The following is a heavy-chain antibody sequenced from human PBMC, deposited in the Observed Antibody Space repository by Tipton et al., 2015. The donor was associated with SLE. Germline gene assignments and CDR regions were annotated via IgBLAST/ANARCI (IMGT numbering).Heavy chain of an antibody. J-gene: IGHJ3*02. CDR2: ISGSGGST. V-gene: IGHV3-23*04. D-gene: IGHD3-10*01. CDR3: ATSWGVGDAFDI. Sequence: MQLVQSGGGLVQPGGSLRLSCAASGFTFSSYAMSWVRQAPGKGLEWVSAISGSGGSTYYADSVKGRFTISRDNSKNTLYLQINSLRAEDTAVYYCATSWGVGDAFDIWGQGTMVTVSS. CDR1: GFTFSSYA.